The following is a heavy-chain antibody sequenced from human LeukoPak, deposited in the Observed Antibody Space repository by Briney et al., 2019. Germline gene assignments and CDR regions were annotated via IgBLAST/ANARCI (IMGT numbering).Heavy chain of an antibody. CDR3: ARTFYGGPWAGFYLDY. Sequence: SETLSLTCTVSGGSVSSGSYYWSWIRQPPGKGLEWIGYIYYSGSTNYNPSLKSRVTISVDTSKNQFSLKLSSVTAADTAVYYCARTFYGGPWAGFYLDYWGQGALVTVSP. CDR1: GGSVSSGSYY. V-gene: IGHV4-61*01. J-gene: IGHJ4*02. D-gene: IGHD4-23*01. CDR2: IYYSGST.